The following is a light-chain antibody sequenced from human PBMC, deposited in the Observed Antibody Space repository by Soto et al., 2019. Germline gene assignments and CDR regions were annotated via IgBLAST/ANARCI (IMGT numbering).Light chain of an antibody. CDR3: SSYTTSNTRQIV. V-gene: IGLV2-14*03. J-gene: IGLJ1*01. CDR1: SSDVGGYNY. CDR2: DVS. Sequence: QSVLTQPASVSGSPGQSITISCTGTSSDVGGYNYVSWYQHHPGKAPKLMIYDVSNRPSGVSNRFSGSESGNTASLTISGLQPEDEADYYCSSYTTSNTRQIVLGTGTKLTVL.